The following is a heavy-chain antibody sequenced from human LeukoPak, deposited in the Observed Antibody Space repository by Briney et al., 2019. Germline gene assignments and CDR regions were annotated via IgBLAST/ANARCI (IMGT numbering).Heavy chain of an antibody. D-gene: IGHD2-15*01. CDR2: IYTSGST. J-gene: IGHJ2*01. CDR1: GGSISSYY. CDR3: ASRPGYCSGGSCYSPWYFDL. Sequence: PSETLSLTCTVSGGSISSYYWSWIRQPPGKGLEWIGYIYTSGSTNYSPSLKSRVTISVDTSKDQFSLKLSSVTAADTAVYYCASRPGYCSGGSCYSPWYFDLWGRGTLVTVSS. V-gene: IGHV4-4*09.